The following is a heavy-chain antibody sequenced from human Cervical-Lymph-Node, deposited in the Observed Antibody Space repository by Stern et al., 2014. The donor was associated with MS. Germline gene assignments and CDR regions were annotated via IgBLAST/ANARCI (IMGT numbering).Heavy chain of an antibody. CDR2: ISYDGSNK. J-gene: IGHJ3*02. Sequence: MQLVESGGGVVQPGRSLRLSCAASGFTFSSYGMHWVRQAPGKGLEWVAVISYDGSNKYYADSVKGRFTISRDNSKNTLYLQMNSLRAEDTAVYYCAKALQNRADAFDIWGQGTMVTVSS. CDR3: AKALQNRADAFDI. D-gene: IGHD2/OR15-2a*01. V-gene: IGHV3-30*18. CDR1: GFTFSSYG.